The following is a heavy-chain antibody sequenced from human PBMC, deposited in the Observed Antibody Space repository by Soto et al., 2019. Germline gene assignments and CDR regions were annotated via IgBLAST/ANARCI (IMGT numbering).Heavy chain of an antibody. CDR3: ARVPSYREWAFDP. J-gene: IGHJ5*02. CDR1: GFTFSSYS. CDR2: ISSSSSTI. V-gene: IGHV3-48*01. D-gene: IGHD4-4*01. Sequence: EVQLVESGGGLVQPGGSLRLSCAASGFTFSSYSMNWVRQAPGKGLEWVSYISSSSSTIYYADSVKGRFTISRENAKNSLYLQMNGLRAEDKAVYYWARVPSYREWAFDPLGQGPLVNVSS.